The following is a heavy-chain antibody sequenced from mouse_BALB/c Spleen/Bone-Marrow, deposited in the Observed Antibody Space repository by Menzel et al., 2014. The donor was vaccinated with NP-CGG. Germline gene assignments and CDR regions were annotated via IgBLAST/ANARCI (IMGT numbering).Heavy chain of an antibody. CDR1: GFDFSRYW. J-gene: IGHJ3*01. CDR2: INPASSTI. D-gene: IGHD1-2*01. Sequence: EVQLQESGGGLVQPGGSLKLSCVASGFDFSRYWMTWVRQAPGKGLEWIGEINPASSTINYTPSLKDKFIISRDNAKNTLYLQMSKVRSEDTALYYCAKNYYYGYVAYWGQGTLVTVSA. V-gene: IGHV4-1*02. CDR3: AKNYYYGYVAY.